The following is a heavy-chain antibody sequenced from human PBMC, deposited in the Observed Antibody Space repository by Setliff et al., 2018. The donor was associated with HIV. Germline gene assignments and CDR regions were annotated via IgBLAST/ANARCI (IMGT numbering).Heavy chain of an antibody. J-gene: IGHJ4*02. CDR3: ASLFRLSGFWISFLPDY. CDR2: IDYNEIT. V-gene: IGHV4-39*01. Sequence: ETLSLTCTVSGDSVSRSNYYWAWIRQPPGKGLEWIGSIDYNEITYYNPSLKHRVTLTVDTPKNQFSLYLSSVTASDTAVSYCASLFRLSGFWISFLPDYWGQGRLVTVSS. CDR1: GDSVSRSNYY. D-gene: IGHD3-3*01.